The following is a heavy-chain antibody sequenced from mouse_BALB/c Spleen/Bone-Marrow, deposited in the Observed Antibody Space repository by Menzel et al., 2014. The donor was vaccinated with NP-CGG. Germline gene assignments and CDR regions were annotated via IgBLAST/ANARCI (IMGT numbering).Heavy chain of an antibody. CDR1: GFTFSDYG. CDR3: ARLYGSGYGYAMDY. V-gene: IGHV5-15*02. Sequence: EVKVVESGGGLVQPGGSRKLSCAASGFTFSDYGMAWVRQAPGKGPEWVAFISNLAYSICYADTVTGRFTISRENAKNTLYLEMSSLRSEETAMYYCARLYGSGYGYAMDYWGQGTSVTVSS. D-gene: IGHD1-1*01. CDR2: ISNLAYSI. J-gene: IGHJ4*01.